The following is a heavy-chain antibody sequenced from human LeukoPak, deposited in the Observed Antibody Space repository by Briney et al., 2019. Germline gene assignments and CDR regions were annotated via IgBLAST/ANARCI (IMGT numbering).Heavy chain of an antibody. D-gene: IGHD5-12*01. CDR3: ARQASWLPYFDL. CDR2: IYYSGRT. Sequence: ASETLSLTCTVSGGSVSNYYWSWIRQSPGKGLEWIAYIYYSGRTNYNPSLKSRVTISVDTAENQFSLKLSSVTAADTALYFCARQASWLPYFDLWGRGNLVSVSS. CDR1: GGSVSNYY. J-gene: IGHJ2*01. V-gene: IGHV4-59*08.